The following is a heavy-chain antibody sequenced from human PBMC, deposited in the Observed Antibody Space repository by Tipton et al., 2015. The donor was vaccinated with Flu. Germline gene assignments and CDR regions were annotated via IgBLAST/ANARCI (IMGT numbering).Heavy chain of an antibody. CDR3: ARDQGYIDSYYYHGLDV. J-gene: IGHJ6*02. V-gene: IGHV3-11*01. CDR2: MSYGGHTI. Sequence: QLVQSGGGLVKPGGSLRLSCAASGFRFGDSYMSWVRQAPGKGLEWISYMSYGGHTIYNADSVKGRFTISRDNAKNTLYLQMNGLRAEDTAVYYCARDQGYIDSYYYHGLDVWGPGTTVIVSS. CDR1: GFRFGDSY. D-gene: IGHD5-18*01.